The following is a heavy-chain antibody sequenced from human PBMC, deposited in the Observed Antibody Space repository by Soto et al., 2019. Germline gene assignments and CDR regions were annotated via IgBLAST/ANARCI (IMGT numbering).Heavy chain of an antibody. V-gene: IGHV4-39*01. D-gene: IGHD2-2*01. CDR3: ARVVPALGFGY. Sequence: PSETLSLTCTVSGGSISSSSYYWGWIRQPPGKGLEWIGSIYYSGSTYYNPSLKSRVTISVDTSKNQFSLKLSSVTAADTAVYYCARVVPALGFGYWGQGTLVTVSS. CDR2: IYYSGST. J-gene: IGHJ4*02. CDR1: GGSISSSSYY.